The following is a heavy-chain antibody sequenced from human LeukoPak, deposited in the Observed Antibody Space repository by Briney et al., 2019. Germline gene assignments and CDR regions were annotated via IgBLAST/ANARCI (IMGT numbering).Heavy chain of an antibody. CDR2: IIPIFGTA. Sequence: SVKVSCKASGGTFSSYAISRVRQAPGQGLEWMGGIIPIFGTANYAQKFQGRVTITADESTSTAYMELSSLRSEDTAVYYCARELSGMGGPVYWGQGTLVTVSS. CDR3: ARELSGMGGPVY. V-gene: IGHV1-69*01. CDR1: GGTFSSYA. D-gene: IGHD1-14*01. J-gene: IGHJ4*02.